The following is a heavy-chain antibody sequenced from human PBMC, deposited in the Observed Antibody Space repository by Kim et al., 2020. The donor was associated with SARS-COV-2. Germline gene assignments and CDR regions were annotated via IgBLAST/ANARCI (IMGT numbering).Heavy chain of an antibody. Sequence: GGSLRLSCAASGFTFDDYAMHWVRQAPGKGLEWVSGISWNSGSIGYADSVKGRFTISRDNAKNSLYLQMNSLRAEDTALYYCAKDMSGYYGSGSYDYWGQGTLVTVSS. CDR3: AKDMSGYYGSGSYDY. CDR2: ISWNSGSI. V-gene: IGHV3-9*01. J-gene: IGHJ4*02. D-gene: IGHD3-10*01. CDR1: GFTFDDYA.